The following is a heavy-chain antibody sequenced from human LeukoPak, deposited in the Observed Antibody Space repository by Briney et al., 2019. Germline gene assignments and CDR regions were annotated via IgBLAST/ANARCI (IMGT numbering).Heavy chain of an antibody. CDR1: GFTFSSYS. Sequence: GGSLRLSCAASGFTFSSYSMNWVRQAPGKGLEWVSYISSSGSTIYYADSVKGRFTISRDNAKNSLYLQMNSLRAEDTAVYYCARVNNYECKDYWGQGTLVTVSS. V-gene: IGHV3-48*04. CDR3: ARVNNYECKDY. CDR2: ISSSGSTI. J-gene: IGHJ4*02. D-gene: IGHD4-11*01.